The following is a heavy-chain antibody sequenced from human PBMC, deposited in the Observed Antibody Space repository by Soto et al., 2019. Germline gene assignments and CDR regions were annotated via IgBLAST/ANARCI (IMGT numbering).Heavy chain of an antibody. CDR3: ARDPGGRGSSGWYFDY. Sequence: SQTLSLTCAISGDSVSSNSAAWNWIRQSPSRGLEWLGRTYYRSKWYNDYAVSVKSRITTNPDTSKNQFSLQLNSVTPEDTAVYYCARDPGGRGSSGWYFDYWGQGTLVTVSS. D-gene: IGHD6-19*01. V-gene: IGHV6-1*01. J-gene: IGHJ4*02. CDR2: TYYRSKWYN. CDR1: GDSVSSNSAA.